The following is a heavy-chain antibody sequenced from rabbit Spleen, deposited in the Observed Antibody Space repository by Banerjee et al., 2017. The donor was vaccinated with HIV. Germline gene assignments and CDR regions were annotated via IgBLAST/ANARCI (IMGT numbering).Heavy chain of an antibody. J-gene: IGHJ6*01. V-gene: IGHV1S43*01. CDR2: IYSSSGST. CDR1: GFSFSSYYY. Sequence: QEQLVESGGGLVQPEGSLTLTCTASGFSFSSYYYMCWVRQAPGKGLEWIACIYSSSGSTYYASWAKGRFTITRSTSLNTVTLKMTSLTAADTATYFCARDAATSFSSYGMDLWGPGTLVTVS. CDR3: ARDAATSFSSYGMDL. D-gene: IGHD8-1*01.